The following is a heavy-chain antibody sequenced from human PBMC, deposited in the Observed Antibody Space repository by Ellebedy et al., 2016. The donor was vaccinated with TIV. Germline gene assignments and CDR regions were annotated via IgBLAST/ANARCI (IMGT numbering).Heavy chain of an antibody. V-gene: IGHV3-23*01. CDR1: GFTVSSDY. J-gene: IGHJ4*02. CDR2: ISGSGGSS. CDR3: ARYLGLHWYPEPAAH. Sequence: GESLKISCAASGFTVSSDYMSWVRQAPGKGLEWVSGISGSGGSSYQADSVKGRLTISRDNSKNTLFLQMNNLRAEDTAVYYCARYLGLHWYPEPAAHWGQGTLVAVSS. D-gene: IGHD3-9*01.